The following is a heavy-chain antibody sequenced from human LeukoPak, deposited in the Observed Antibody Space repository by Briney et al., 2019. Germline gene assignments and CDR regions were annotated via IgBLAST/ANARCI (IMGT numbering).Heavy chain of an antibody. D-gene: IGHD3-16*01. Sequence: ASVKVSCKASGYTFTSYYMHWVRQAPGQGLEWMGIINPSGGSTSYAQKFQGRVTMTRDMSTSTAYMELSSLRSEDTAVYYCARGGVFGGVQDAWGQGTLVTVSS. CDR3: ARGGVFGGVQDA. CDR1: GYTFTSYY. V-gene: IGHV1-46*01. J-gene: IGHJ5*02. CDR2: INPSGGST.